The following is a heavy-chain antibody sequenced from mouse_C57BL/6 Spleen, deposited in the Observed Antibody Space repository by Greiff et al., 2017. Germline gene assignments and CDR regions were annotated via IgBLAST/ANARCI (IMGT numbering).Heavy chain of an antibody. J-gene: IGHJ4*01. CDR3: ALYGKDAMDY. Sequence: EVQLKESGGGLVKPGGSLKLSCAASGFTFSDYGMHWVRQAPEQGLEWVAYISSGSSTIYSADTVKGRFTISRDNVKNTLCLQMTRLRCEETAMYYCALYGKDAMDYWGQGTSVTVSS. CDR1: GFTFSDYG. CDR2: ISSGSSTI. V-gene: IGHV5-17*01. D-gene: IGHD2-10*02.